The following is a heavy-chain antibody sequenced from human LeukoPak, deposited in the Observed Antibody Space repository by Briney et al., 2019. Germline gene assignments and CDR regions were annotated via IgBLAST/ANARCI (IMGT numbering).Heavy chain of an antibody. CDR2: IYPGDSDT. CDR3: ARRRPHDAFDI. CDR1: GYSFTSYW. V-gene: IGHV5-51*01. Sequence: GESLNISCKGSGYSFTSYWIGWVRQMPGKGLEWMGIIYPGDSDTRYSPSFQGQVTFSADKSISTAYLQWSSLKASDTAMYYCARRRPHDAFDIWGQGTMVTVSS. J-gene: IGHJ3*02.